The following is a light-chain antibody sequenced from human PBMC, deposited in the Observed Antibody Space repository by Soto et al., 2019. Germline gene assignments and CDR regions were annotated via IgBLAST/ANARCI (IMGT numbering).Light chain of an antibody. V-gene: IGLV1-40*01. Sequence: QSVLTHPPSVSWAPGQRVTISCTGSSSNIGAGYDVHWYQQFPGTAPKLLIYGNSNRPSGVPDRFSGSKSGTSASLAITGLQAEDEADYYCQSYDSSLSGVFGSGTKVTXL. CDR1: SSNIGAGYD. CDR2: GNS. J-gene: IGLJ1*01. CDR3: QSYDSSLSGV.